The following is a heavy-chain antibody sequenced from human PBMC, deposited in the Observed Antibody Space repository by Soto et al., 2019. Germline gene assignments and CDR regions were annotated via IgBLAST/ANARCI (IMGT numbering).Heavy chain of an antibody. Sequence: PSETLSLTCTVSGGSISSYYWSWIRQPPGKGLEWIGYIYYSGSTNYNPSLKSRVTISVDTSKNQFSLKLSSVTAADTAVYYCARETPSRYGSGSYPPSYYFDYWGQGTLVTVPS. D-gene: IGHD3-10*01. CDR3: ARETPSRYGSGSYPPSYYFDY. CDR1: GGSISSYY. V-gene: IGHV4-59*01. J-gene: IGHJ4*02. CDR2: IYYSGST.